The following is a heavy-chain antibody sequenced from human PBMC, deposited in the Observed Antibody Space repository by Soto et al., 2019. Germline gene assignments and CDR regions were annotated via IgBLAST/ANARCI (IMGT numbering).Heavy chain of an antibody. CDR2: ISGSGGST. D-gene: IGHD2-2*01. CDR1: GFTFSTYA. Sequence: GGSLRLSCAASGFTFSTYAMSWVRQAPGKGLEWVSAISGSGGSTYYADSVKGRFTISRDNSKNTLYLQMNSLRAEDTAVYYCAKGIVVPAAMLSYYYYMDVWGKGTTVTVSS. J-gene: IGHJ6*03. V-gene: IGHV3-23*01. CDR3: AKGIVVPAAMLSYYYYMDV.